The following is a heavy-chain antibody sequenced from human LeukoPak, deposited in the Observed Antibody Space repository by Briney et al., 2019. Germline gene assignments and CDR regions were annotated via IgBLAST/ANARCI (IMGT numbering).Heavy chain of an antibody. CDR1: GITFSTTG. CDR2: ISPDGSTT. D-gene: IGHD3-3*01. V-gene: IGHV3-30*04. CDR3: ATDGEEWPNFDY. J-gene: IGHJ4*02. Sequence: GGSLRLSCAVSGITFSTTGLHWVRQAPGKGLEWVAMISPDGSTTFYTDSMKGRLTISRDNSNNTLYLQMNSLRLEDTALYYCATDGEEWPNFDYWGQGTLVTVSS.